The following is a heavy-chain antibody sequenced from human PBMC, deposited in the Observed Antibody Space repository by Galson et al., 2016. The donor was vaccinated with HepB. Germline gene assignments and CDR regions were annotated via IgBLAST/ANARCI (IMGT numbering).Heavy chain of an antibody. Sequence: TLSLTCTVSGGSISSGGYYWSWIRQHPGKGLEWIGYIYHSGSTYYNPSLKSRVSISVDTSKSQFSLKLSSVTAADTAVYFCARDRSSGSGSFGYWGQGTLVTVSS. CDR1: GGSISSGGYY. CDR2: IYHSGST. V-gene: IGHV4-31*03. D-gene: IGHD3-10*01. CDR3: ARDRSSGSGSFGY. J-gene: IGHJ4*02.